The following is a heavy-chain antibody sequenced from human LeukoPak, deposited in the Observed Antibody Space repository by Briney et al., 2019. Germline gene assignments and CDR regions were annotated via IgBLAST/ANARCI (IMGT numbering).Heavy chain of an antibody. Sequence: VSGPTLVNPTQTLTLTCTFSGFSLSTSGVGVGWIRQPPGKALEWLALIYWNDDKRYSPSLKSRLTITKDTSKNQVVLTMTSMDPVDTATYYCAHSLGYCSGGSCLSFDYWGQGTLVTVSS. CDR3: AHSLGYCSGGSCLSFDY. V-gene: IGHV2-5*01. D-gene: IGHD2-15*01. CDR1: GFSLSTSGVG. J-gene: IGHJ4*02. CDR2: IYWNDDK.